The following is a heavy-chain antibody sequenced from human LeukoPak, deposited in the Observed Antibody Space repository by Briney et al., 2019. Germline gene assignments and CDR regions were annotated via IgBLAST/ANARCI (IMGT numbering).Heavy chain of an antibody. D-gene: IGHD6-25*01. CDR2: INPNSGGT. Sequence: ASVKVSCKASGYTFTGYYMHWVRQAPGQGLEWMGWINPNSGGTNYAQKFQGRVTMTRDTSISTAYMELSRLRSDDTAVYYCARDQAASYYYYYYMDVWGKGTTVTVSS. V-gene: IGHV1-2*02. CDR1: GYTFTGYY. CDR3: ARDQAASYYYYYYMDV. J-gene: IGHJ6*03.